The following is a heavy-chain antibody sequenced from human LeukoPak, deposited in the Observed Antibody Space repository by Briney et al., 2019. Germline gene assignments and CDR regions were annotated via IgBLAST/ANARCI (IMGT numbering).Heavy chain of an antibody. CDR2: IIPIFGTA. CDR1: GGTFSSYA. J-gene: IGHJ4*02. CDR3: ARGSPSGLTAAANDY. Sequence: GASVKVSCKASGGTFSSYAISWVRQAPGQGLEWMGGIIPIFGTANYAQKFQGRVTITADKSTSTAYMELSSLRSEDTAVYYCARGSPSGLTAAANDYWGQGTLVTVSS. D-gene: IGHD6-13*01. V-gene: IGHV1-69*06.